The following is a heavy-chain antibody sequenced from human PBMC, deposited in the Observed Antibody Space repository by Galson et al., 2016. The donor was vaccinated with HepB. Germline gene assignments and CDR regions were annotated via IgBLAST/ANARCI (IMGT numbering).Heavy chain of an antibody. CDR3: ARKLSSAWYFYY. CDR2: IYPGDSDT. V-gene: IGHV5-51*01. CDR1: GYNFASYW. J-gene: IGHJ4*02. Sequence: QSGAEVKKPGESLQISCKASGYNFASYWIGWVRQMPGEGLEWMGIIYPGDSDTRYSPSFQGQVTISVDKSINTAYLQWNSLKTSDTAMYFCARKLSSAWYFYYWGQGTLVTVS. D-gene: IGHD6-19*01.